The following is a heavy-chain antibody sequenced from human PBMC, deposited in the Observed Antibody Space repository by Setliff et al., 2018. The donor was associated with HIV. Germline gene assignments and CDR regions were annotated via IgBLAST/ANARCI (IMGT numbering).Heavy chain of an antibody. CDR3: ARLRGLNLEPFDY. CDR1: GGSISDSRYY. J-gene: IGHJ4*02. D-gene: IGHD1-1*01. V-gene: IGHV4-39*01. CDR2: IYYSGST. Sequence: PSETLSLTCTVSGGSISDSRYYWGWIRQPPGKGLEWIGNIYYSGSTYYNPSLKSRLTISVDTSTNKFSLKLSSVTAADTAVYYCARLRGLNLEPFDYWGQGTLVTVSS.